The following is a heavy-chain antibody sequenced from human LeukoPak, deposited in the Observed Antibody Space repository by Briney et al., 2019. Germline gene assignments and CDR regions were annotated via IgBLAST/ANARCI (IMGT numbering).Heavy chain of an antibody. CDR1: GFTFSSYA. V-gene: IGHV3-23*01. CDR2: ISGSGGST. CDR3: AKVPNYDLLSGYNYSGMDV. J-gene: IGHJ6*02. Sequence: PGGSLRLSCAASGFTFSSYAMSWVRQAPGKGLEWVSAISGSGGSTYYADSVKGRFTISRDNSKNTLYLQMNSLRAEDTAVYYCAKVPNYDLLSGYNYSGMDVWGQGTTVTVSS. D-gene: IGHD3-3*01.